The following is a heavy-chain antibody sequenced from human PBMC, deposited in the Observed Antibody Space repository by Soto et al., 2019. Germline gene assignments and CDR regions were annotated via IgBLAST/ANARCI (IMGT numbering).Heavy chain of an antibody. Sequence: ASVKVSCKVSGYTLTELSMHWVRPAPGKGLEWMRGFDPADAETIYAQKFQGRVTMTADTSTDTANMALSSLRSEDTASHYCATVDRGSVSSFRDYWGQGTLVT. CDR2: FDPADAET. CDR1: GYTLTELS. CDR3: ATVDRGSVSSFRDY. V-gene: IGHV1-24*01. D-gene: IGHD5-12*01. J-gene: IGHJ4*02.